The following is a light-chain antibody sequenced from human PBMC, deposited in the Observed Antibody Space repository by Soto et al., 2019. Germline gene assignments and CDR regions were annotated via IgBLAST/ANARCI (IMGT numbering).Light chain of an antibody. CDR2: GAS. CDR1: QSISSY. CDR3: QQAYSSPWT. J-gene: IGKJ1*01. V-gene: IGKV1-39*01. Sequence: DIQMTQSPSSLSASVGDRFTITCRASQSISSYLNWYQQKPGKALELLIYGASTLQSGVPSRFSGSGSGTAFTLTISSLQIEDFATYFCQQAYSSPWTFGQGTRVEIK.